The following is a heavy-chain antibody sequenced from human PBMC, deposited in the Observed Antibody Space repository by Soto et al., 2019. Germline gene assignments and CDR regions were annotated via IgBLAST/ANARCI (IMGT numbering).Heavy chain of an antibody. Sequence: GGSLRLSCAASGFTFSSYGMHWVRQAPGKGLEWVAVISYDGSNKYYADSVKGRFTISRDNSKNTLYLQMNSLRAEDTAVYYCAKSWQWLGYDAFDIWGQGTMVTVSS. CDR2: ISYDGSNK. J-gene: IGHJ3*02. V-gene: IGHV3-30*18. CDR3: AKSWQWLGYDAFDI. CDR1: GFTFSSYG. D-gene: IGHD6-19*01.